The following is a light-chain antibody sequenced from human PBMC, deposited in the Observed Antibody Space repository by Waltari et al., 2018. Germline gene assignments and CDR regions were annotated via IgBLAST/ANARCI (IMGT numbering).Light chain of an antibody. CDR3: LQVNSYPFT. J-gene: IGKJ3*01. V-gene: IGKV1-9*01. CDR2: GGS. Sequence: IQLTQSPLSLSASVGDRVTITCRASQGISIYLAWYQQKAGRAPKLLIYGGSTLPNGVPSRFSGSGFGTDFTLTISSLQPEDFATYYCLQVNSYPFTFGPGTTVDIK. CDR1: QGISIY.